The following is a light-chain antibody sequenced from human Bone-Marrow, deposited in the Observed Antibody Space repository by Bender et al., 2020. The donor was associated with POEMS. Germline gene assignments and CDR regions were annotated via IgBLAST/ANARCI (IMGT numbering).Light chain of an antibody. V-gene: IGLV2-23*02. Sequence: QSALTQPASVSGSPGQSISISCTGTSRDVGNYNLVSWYQHHPGKAPKLIIYEVNERPTGVSNRFSASKSDNTASLTISGLQAEDEADYYCCSFAGSSTWIFGGGTKVTVL. CDR2: EVN. J-gene: IGLJ2*01. CDR3: CSFAGSSTWI. CDR1: SRDVGNYNL.